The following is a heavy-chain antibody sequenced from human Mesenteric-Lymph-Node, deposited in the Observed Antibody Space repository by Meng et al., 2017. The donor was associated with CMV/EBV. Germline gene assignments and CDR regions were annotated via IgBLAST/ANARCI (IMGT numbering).Heavy chain of an antibody. CDR1: GFTFSTYA. CDR2: ISYDGSNK. Sequence: GGSLRLSCAASGFTFSTYAMDWVRQAPGKGLEWVALISYDGSNKYYADSVKGRSTISRDNSKNTLYLQMNSLRAEDTAVYYCARDHLPSDDFWSGYGMDVWGQGTTVTVSS. CDR3: ARDHLPSDDFWSGYGMDV. D-gene: IGHD3-3*01. J-gene: IGHJ6*02. V-gene: IGHV3-30*04.